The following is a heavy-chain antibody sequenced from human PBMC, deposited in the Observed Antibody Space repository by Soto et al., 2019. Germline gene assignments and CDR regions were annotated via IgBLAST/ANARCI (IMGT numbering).Heavy chain of an antibody. Sequence: GESLKISCKGSGYSFTNYWIGWVRQMPGKGLEWMGIINPADSDTRYSPSFQGQVTVSVDKSISNAYLQRGSLKDSDTAMYYCVRPDSNGYYSHWGQGTPVTVSS. CDR3: VRPDSNGYYSH. CDR1: GYSFTNYW. CDR2: INPADSDT. D-gene: IGHD3-22*01. V-gene: IGHV5-51*01. J-gene: IGHJ4*02.